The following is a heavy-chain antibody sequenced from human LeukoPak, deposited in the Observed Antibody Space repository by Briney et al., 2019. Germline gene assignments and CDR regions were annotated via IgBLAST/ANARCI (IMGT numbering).Heavy chain of an antibody. J-gene: IGHJ4*02. CDR3: TNIYVYSSGQKGYYFDY. V-gene: IGHV4-39*01. D-gene: IGHD6-19*01. CDR2: IYYSGST. Sequence: SETLSLTCTVSGGSISSCSYYWGWIRQPPGKGLEWIGSIYYSGSTYYNPSLKSRVTISVDTSKNQFSLKLSSVTAADTAVYYCTNIYVYSSGQKGYYFDYWGQGTLVTVSS. CDR1: GGSISSCSYY.